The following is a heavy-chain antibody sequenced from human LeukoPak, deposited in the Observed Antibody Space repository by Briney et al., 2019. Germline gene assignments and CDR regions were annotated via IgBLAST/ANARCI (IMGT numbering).Heavy chain of an antibody. CDR3: AKHRFESGGYHSTD. CDR1: GFTFSSYA. CDR2: ISGGSGST. D-gene: IGHD3-22*01. V-gene: IGHV3-23*01. Sequence: GGSLRLSCAASGFTFSSYAMSWVRQAPGKGLAWVSTISGGSGSTYCADSVKGRFTISRDNSKNTLYLQMNSLRDEDAAVYYCAKHRFESGGYHSTDWGQGTLVTVSS. J-gene: IGHJ4*02.